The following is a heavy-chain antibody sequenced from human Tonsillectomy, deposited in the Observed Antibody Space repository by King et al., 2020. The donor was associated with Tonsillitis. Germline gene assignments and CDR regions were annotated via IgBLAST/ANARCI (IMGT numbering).Heavy chain of an antibody. CDR3: ARGLAKNDYSYEFDF. J-gene: IGHJ4*02. Sequence: QLQESGPGLVEPWGTLSLTCGVSGYSISSGSYWGWIRQSPGKGLEWIGSIYYSGKTFYNPSLKRRVTVSLATSNNQFSLKLSSMTAADTAIYYCARGLAKNDYSYEFDFWGQGALVTVSS. CDR2: IYYSGKT. D-gene: IGHD3-16*01. CDR1: GYSISSGSY. V-gene: IGHV4-38-2*01.